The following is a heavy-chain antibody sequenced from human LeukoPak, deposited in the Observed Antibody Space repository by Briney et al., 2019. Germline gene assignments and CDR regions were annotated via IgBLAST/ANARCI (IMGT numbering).Heavy chain of an antibody. CDR2: ISWNSGSI. CDR1: GFTFDDYD. D-gene: IGHD6-6*01. J-gene: IGHJ3*02. CDR3: AKDLAARLDDAFDI. Sequence: PGRSLRLSCAASGFTFDDYDMHWVRQAPGKGLEWVSGISWNSGSIGYADSVKGRFTISRDNAKNSLYLQMNSLRAEDTALYYCAKDLAARLDDAFDIWGQGTMVTVSS. V-gene: IGHV3-9*01.